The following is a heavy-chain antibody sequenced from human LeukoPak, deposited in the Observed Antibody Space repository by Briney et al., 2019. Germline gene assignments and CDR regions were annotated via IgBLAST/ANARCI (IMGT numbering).Heavy chain of an antibody. CDR1: GGTFSSYA. Sequence: GASVKVSYKASGGTFSSYAISWVRQAPGQWLEWMGGIIPIFGTANYAQKFQGRVTITADESTSTAYMELSSLRSEDTAVYYCARDGVEMATIIGYFDYWGQGTLVTVSS. CDR3: ARDGVEMATIIGYFDY. CDR2: IIPIFGTA. J-gene: IGHJ4*02. V-gene: IGHV1-69*13. D-gene: IGHD5-24*01.